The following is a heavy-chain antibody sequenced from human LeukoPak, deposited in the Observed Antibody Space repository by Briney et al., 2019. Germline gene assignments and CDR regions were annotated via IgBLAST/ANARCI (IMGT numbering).Heavy chain of an antibody. V-gene: IGHV4-39*01. CDR3: ASTHYDILTPSYYMDF. CDR1: GGSITSTSYY. Sequence: PSETLSLTCTVSGGSITSTSYYWGWIRQPPGKGLEWIGSMYYGGSTYSNPSLKSRVTISVDTPKNQFSLNLSSVTASDTAVFYCASTHYDILTPSYYMDFWGQGTLVTVSS. CDR2: MYYGGST. D-gene: IGHD3-9*01. J-gene: IGHJ4*02.